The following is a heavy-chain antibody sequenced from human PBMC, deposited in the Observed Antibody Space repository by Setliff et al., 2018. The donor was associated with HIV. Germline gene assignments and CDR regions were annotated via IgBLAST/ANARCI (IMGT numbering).Heavy chain of an antibody. V-gene: IGHV4-34*01. D-gene: IGHD3-10*01. J-gene: IGHJ4*02. CDR2: INHSGST. Sequence: ASETLSLTCAVYGGSFSGYYWSWIRQPPGKGLEWIGEINHSGSTNYNPSLKSRVTMSVDTSENQFSLKLSSVTAADTAVYYCAREKTTLVRGVIIFQIFDYWGQGKLVTVSS. CDR3: AREKTTLVRGVIIFQIFDY. CDR1: GGSFSGYY.